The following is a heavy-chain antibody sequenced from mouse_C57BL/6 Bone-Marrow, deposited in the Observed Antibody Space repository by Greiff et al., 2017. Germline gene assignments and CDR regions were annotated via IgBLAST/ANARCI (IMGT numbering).Heavy chain of an antibody. D-gene: IGHD2-5*01. CDR1: GYAFSSYW. Sequence: QVQLQQSGAELVKPGASVKISCKASGYAFSSYWMNWVKQRPGKGLEWIGQIYPGDGDTNYNGKFKGKATLTADKSSSTAYMQLSSLTSEDSAVYFCARTCYYSNYDFDYWGQGTSLTVSS. J-gene: IGHJ2*02. CDR3: ARTCYYSNYDFDY. CDR2: IYPGDGDT. V-gene: IGHV1-80*01.